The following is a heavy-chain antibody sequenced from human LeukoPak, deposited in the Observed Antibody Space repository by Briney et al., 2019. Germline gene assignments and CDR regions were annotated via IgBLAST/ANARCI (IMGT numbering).Heavy chain of an antibody. Sequence: PGGSLRLSCIASGFTFSSYWMTGVRQAPGKGLEWVANIKQDGSEKYYVDSVKGRFTISRDNAKNSLYLQMNSLRAEDTAVYYCARDGGRKDDYWGQGTLVTVSS. CDR1: GFTFSSYW. CDR3: ARDGGRKDDY. CDR2: IKQDGSEK. D-gene: IGHD2-15*01. V-gene: IGHV3-7*01. J-gene: IGHJ4*02.